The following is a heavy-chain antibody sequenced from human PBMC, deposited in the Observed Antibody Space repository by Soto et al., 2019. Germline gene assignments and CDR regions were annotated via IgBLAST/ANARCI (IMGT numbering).Heavy chain of an antibody. V-gene: IGHV1-69*01. J-gene: IGHJ6*02. CDR2: IIPIFGTP. Sequence: QVQLVQSGAEVKKPGSSVKVSCKASGGTFSSYAISWVRQAPGQGLEWMGGIIPIFGTPNYAPKFQGRVTITAAESTSTAYMALSSLRSEDTAVYYCARERCSSTSCYEAAGYRNGMDVWGQGTTVTVSS. CDR1: GGTFSSYA. D-gene: IGHD2-2*01. CDR3: ARERCSSTSCYEAAGYRNGMDV.